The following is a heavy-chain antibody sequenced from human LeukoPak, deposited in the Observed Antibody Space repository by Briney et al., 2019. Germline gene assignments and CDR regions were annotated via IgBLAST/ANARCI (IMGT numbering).Heavy chain of an antibody. V-gene: IGHV3-74*01. CDR3: ATGHSYGYDY. CDR1: GLTFSDFC. CDR2: VKGDGSTT. J-gene: IGHJ4*02. Sequence: GGSLRLSCAASGLTFSDFCMHWVRQAPGKGLVWVALVKGDGSTTIYADSVKGRFTISRDNAKNTLYLQMNSLRAEDSGVYYCATGHSYGYDYWGQGVLVTVSS. D-gene: IGHD5-18*01.